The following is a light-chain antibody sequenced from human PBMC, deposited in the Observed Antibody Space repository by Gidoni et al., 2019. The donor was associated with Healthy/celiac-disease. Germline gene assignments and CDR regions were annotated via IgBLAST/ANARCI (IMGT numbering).Light chain of an antibody. CDR2: LGS. J-gene: IGKJ2*03. CDR1: QSLLHSNGYNY. CDR3: MQALQTPYS. V-gene: IGKV2-28*01. Sequence: VTTSFSLSLPVNPGEPASIFRRSRQSLLHSNGYNYLDWYLQKPGQSPQLLIYLGSNRASGVPDRFSGSGSGTDFTLKISRVEAEDVGVYYCMQALQTPYSFGQGTKLEIK.